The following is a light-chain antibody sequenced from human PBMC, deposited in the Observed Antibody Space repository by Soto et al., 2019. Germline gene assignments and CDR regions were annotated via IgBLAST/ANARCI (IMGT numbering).Light chain of an antibody. V-gene: IGKV3-15*01. CDR3: HQYNNWFPFT. J-gene: IGKJ5*01. CDR2: RAS. CDR1: ESVNNK. Sequence: EVVLTQSPATLSVSPGERATLSCRASESVNNKLGWYQQKPGQAPRLLIYRASTRAPGIPARFSGSGSGTEFTLTISSLQSEDSAVYYCHQYNNWFPFTFGQGTRLEIK.